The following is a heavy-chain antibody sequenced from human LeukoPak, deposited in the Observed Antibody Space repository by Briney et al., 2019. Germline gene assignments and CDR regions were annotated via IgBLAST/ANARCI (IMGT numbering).Heavy chain of an antibody. CDR2: ISPRSETI. V-gene: IGHV3-48*04. J-gene: IGHJ6*03. CDR3: ARIDGPTDFTYYMDL. Sequence: GESLRLSCATSGFSFNRRGMNWVRQPPGKGLEWVSYISPRSETIFYAESVQGRFAVSRDDAKGSLYLQMHTLRVEDTAVYYCARIDGPTDFTYYMDLWGKGTTVSVAS. D-gene: IGHD3-3*01. CDR1: GFSFNRRG.